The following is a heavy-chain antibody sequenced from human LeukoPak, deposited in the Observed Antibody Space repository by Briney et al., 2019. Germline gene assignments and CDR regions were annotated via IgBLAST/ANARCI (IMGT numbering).Heavy chain of an antibody. V-gene: IGHV1-69*13. J-gene: IGHJ4*02. D-gene: IGHD3-22*01. CDR3: ARDLYYYYDSSGPLGY. Sequence: GASVKVSCKASGGTFSSYAISWVRQAPGQGLEWMGGIIPIFGTANYAQKFQGRVTITADESTSTAYMELSSLRSEDTAVYYCARDLYYYYDSSGPLGYWGQGTLVTVSS. CDR1: GGTFSSYA. CDR2: IIPIFGTA.